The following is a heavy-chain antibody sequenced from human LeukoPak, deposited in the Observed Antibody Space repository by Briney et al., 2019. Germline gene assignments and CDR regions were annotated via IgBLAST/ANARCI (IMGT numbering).Heavy chain of an antibody. Sequence: GGSLRLSSAASGFTFSSSWMIWVRQAPGKGPEWVANIKADGSEKHYVDSVKGRFSISRDNAKNSLYLQTNNLRAEDTAVYYCARDSSGRDWGQGTLVTVSS. J-gene: IGHJ4*02. V-gene: IGHV3-7*01. D-gene: IGHD3-22*01. CDR1: GFTFSSSW. CDR2: IKADGSEK. CDR3: ARDSSGRD.